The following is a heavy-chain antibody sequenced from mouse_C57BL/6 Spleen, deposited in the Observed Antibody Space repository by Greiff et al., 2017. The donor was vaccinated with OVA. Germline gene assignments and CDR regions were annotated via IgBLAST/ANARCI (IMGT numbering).Heavy chain of an antibody. J-gene: IGHJ3*01. V-gene: IGHV5-17*01. Sequence: EVKLMESGGGLVKPGGSLKLSCAASGFTFSDYGMHWVRQAPEKGLEWVAYISSGSSTIYYADTVKGRFTISRDNAKTTLFLQMTSLRSEDTAMYYCARKTTVGRYWGQGTLVTVSA. CDR3: ARKTTVGRY. CDR2: ISSGSSTI. CDR1: GFTFSDYG. D-gene: IGHD1-1*01.